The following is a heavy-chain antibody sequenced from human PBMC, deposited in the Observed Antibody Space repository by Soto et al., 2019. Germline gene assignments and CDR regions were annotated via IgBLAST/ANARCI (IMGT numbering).Heavy chain of an antibody. CDR3: AREPAADYVDRHY. CDR1: GFTVSSNY. V-gene: IGHV3-53*01. Sequence: EVQLVESGGGLIQPGGSLRLSCAASGFTVSSNYMSWVRQAPGKGLEWVSVIYSGGSTYYADSVKGRFTISRDNSKNTLYLQMNSLRAEDTAVYYCAREPAADYVDRHYWGQGTLVTVSS. D-gene: IGHD4-17*01. J-gene: IGHJ4*02. CDR2: IYSGGST.